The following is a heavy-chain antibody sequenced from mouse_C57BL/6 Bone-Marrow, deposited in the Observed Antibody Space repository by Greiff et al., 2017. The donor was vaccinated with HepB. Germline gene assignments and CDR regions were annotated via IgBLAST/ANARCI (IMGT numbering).Heavy chain of an antibody. CDR2: ISSGGSYT. CDR1: GFTFSSYG. D-gene: IGHD1-1*02. J-gene: IGHJ2*01. V-gene: IGHV5-6*01. CDR3: ARHYYGNYFDY. Sequence: EVQGVESGGDLVKPGGSLKLSCAASGFTFSSYGMSWVRQTPDKRLEWVATISSGGSYTYYPDSVKGRFTISRDNAKNTLYLQVSSLKSEDTAMYYCARHYYGNYFDYWGQGTTLTVSS.